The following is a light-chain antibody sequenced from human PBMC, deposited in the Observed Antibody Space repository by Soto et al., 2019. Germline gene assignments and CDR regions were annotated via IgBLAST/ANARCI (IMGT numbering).Light chain of an antibody. J-gene: IGKJ2*01. CDR2: AAS. V-gene: IGKV1-39*01. CDR3: QQSYRTPYT. Sequence: DIQMTQSPSSLSASVGERVTITCRASQGISTYLVWYQQRQGRAPKLLIYAASSLLSGVPSRFSGSGSVTDFTLTISSLQPEDFATYYCQQSYRTPYTFGQGTKLETK. CDR1: QGISTY.